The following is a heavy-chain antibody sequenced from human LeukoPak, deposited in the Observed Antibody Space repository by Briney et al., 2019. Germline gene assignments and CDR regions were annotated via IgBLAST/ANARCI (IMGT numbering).Heavy chain of an antibody. D-gene: IGHD3-22*01. V-gene: IGHV3-48*03. CDR1: GFNLNSYE. CDR3: AGDLYSYDK. CDR2: ISTSGSTT. J-gene: IGHJ4*02. Sequence: GGSLRLSCAASGFNLNSYEMNWVRQAPGKGLEWVSYISTSGSTTYYADSVRGRLTISRDNAENSLYLQMKSLRAEDTAVYYCAGDLYSYDKWGQGTLVTVSS.